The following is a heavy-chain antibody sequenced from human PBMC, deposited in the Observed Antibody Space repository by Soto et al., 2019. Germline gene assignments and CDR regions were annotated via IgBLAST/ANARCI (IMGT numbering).Heavy chain of an antibody. V-gene: IGHV3-48*01. CDR3: AREYDILNWFDP. D-gene: IGHD3-9*01. J-gene: IGHJ5*02. Sequence: GPLRLSNGASEVTFRNFSMNWVRQAPGKGLEWVSYISSSSSTIYYADSVKGRFTISRDNAKNSLYLQMNSLRAEDTAVYYCAREYDILNWFDPWGQGTLVTVSS. CDR2: ISSSSSTI. CDR1: EVTFRNFS.